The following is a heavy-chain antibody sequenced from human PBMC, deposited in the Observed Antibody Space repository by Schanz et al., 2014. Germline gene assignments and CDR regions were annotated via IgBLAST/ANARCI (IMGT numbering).Heavy chain of an antibody. D-gene: IGHD5-12*01. J-gene: IGHJ3*01. CDR1: GFTVNTNY. CDR2: LYIRST. V-gene: IGHV3-53*01. CDR3: ARNEGNDGYNLALDV. Sequence: EVQLVESGGGLIHPGGSLRLSCAVSGFTVNTNYMTWVRQAPGKGLECVSILYIRSTYYADSVKGRFTISRDNSKNMVLLQLNSLRVADKAIYYRARNEGNDGYNLALDVWGQGTLVTVSS.